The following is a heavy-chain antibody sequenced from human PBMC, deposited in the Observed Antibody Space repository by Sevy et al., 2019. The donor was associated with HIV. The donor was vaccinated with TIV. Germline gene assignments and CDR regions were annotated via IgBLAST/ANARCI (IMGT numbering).Heavy chain of an antibody. CDR2: ISSNGGST. J-gene: IGHJ6*03. V-gene: IGHV3-64*01. Sequence: GGSLRLSCAASGFTFSSYAMHWVRQAPGKGLEYVSAISSNGGSTYYANSVKGRFTISRDNSKNTLYLQMGSLRAEDMAVYYCAREGENDYYYMDVWGKGTTVTVSS. CDR3: AREGENDYYYMDV. CDR1: GFTFSSYA.